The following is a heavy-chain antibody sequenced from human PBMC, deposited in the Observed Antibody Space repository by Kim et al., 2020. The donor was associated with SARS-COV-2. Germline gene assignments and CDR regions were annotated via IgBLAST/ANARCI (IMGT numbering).Heavy chain of an antibody. CDR2: IYPGDSDT. CDR3: ARPPPSIDYYDSSGYDDY. J-gene: IGHJ4*02. CDR1: GYSFTSYW. V-gene: IGHV5-51*01. Sequence: GESLKISCKGSGYSFTSYWIGWVRQMPGKGLEWMGIIYPGDSDTRYSPSFQGQVTISADKSISTAYLQWSSLKASDTAMYYCARPPPSIDYYDSSGYDDYWGQGTLVTVSS. D-gene: IGHD3-22*01.